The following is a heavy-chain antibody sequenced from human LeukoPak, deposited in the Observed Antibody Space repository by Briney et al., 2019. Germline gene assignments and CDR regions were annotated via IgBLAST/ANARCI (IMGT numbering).Heavy chain of an antibody. CDR3: ARHNAGYDILTGYYLNPDY. D-gene: IGHD3-9*01. CDR1: GGSISSGNYY. CDR2: IYTSGNT. J-gene: IGHJ4*02. V-gene: IGHV4-61*02. Sequence: SETLSLTCTVSGGSISSGNYYWSWIRQPAGKGLEWIGRIYTSGNTNYNPSLKSRLTISLDTSKDQFSLKLSSVTAADTAVYYCARHNAGYDILTGYYLNPDYWGQGTLVTVSS.